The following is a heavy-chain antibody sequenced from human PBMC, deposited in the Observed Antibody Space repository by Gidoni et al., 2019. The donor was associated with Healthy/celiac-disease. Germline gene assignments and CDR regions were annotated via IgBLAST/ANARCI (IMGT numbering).Heavy chain of an antibody. CDR2: ISGSGGRK. D-gene: IGHD1-26*01. CDR1: GFTFSSYA. CDR3: AKDNSGSYLTPEYFQH. V-gene: IGHV3-23*01. Sequence: EVHLLESGGGLVQPGGSLRLSCAASGFTFSSYAMSWVRQAPGKGLGWFSAISGSGGRKYYADSVKGRFTSARDNSKNTLYLQMNSLRAEDTDVYYCAKDNSGSYLTPEYFQHWGQGTLVTVSS. J-gene: IGHJ1*01.